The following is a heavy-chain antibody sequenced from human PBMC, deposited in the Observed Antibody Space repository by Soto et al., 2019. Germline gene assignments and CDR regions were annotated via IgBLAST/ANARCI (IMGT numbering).Heavy chain of an antibody. Sequence: QVQLVQSGAEVKKPGSSVKVSCKASGGTFSSYAISWVRQAPGQGLEWMGGIIPIFGTTNYAQKFQGRVTITADESTSTAYMELSSLRSEDTAVYYCARGGDAVAGERYVFDYWGQGTLVTVSS. CDR2: IIPIFGTT. J-gene: IGHJ4*02. CDR1: GGTFSSYA. CDR3: ARGGDAVAGERYVFDY. V-gene: IGHV1-69*01. D-gene: IGHD6-19*01.